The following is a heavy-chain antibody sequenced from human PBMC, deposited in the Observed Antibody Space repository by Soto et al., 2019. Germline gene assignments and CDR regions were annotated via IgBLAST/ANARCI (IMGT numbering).Heavy chain of an antibody. CDR3: AGEDDQQLVHYGMDD. V-gene: IGHV1-69*01. D-gene: IGHD6-13*01. Sequence: QVQLVQSGAEVKKPGSSVKVSCKASGGTFSSYAISWVRQAPGQGLEWMGGIIPIFGTANYAQKFQGRVTGTAEESTSTAYVELSSLRSGYTAVYYCAGEDDQQLVHYGMDDWGQGTTVTVCS. J-gene: IGHJ6*02. CDR2: IIPIFGTA. CDR1: GGTFSSYA.